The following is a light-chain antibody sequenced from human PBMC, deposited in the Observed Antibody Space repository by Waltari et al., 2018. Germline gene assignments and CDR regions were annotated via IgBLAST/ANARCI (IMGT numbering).Light chain of an antibody. CDR3: QQYDHWPWT. J-gene: IGKJ1*01. CDR1: QSVMST. CDR2: GTS. Sequence: SCRASQSVMSTFAWFQQKPGQPPRLLIYGTSTRATGIPARFSGSGSGTEFSLTISSLQPEDFATYYCQQYDHWPWTFGQGTRVEAK. V-gene: IGKV3D-15*01.